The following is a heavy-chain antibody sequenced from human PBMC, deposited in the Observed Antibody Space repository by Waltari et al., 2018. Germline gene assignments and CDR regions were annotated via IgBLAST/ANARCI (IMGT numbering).Heavy chain of an antibody. D-gene: IGHD3-16*01. CDR2: FYYGGKT. J-gene: IGHJ5*02. Sequence: QLQLQESGPGLVKPSETLSLTCTVPGGSISSTSYYWGWIRQPPGKGLEWSGSFYYGGKTYYNPSLQSRITISVDTSKNQFSLKLNSVTAADTAVYYCARPCCVGGGALLSLDLWGQGTLVTVSS. CDR1: GGSISSTSYY. V-gene: IGHV4-39*01. CDR3: ARPCCVGGGALLSLDL.